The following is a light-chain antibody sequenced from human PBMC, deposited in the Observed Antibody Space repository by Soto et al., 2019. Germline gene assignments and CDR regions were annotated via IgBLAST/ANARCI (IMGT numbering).Light chain of an antibody. CDR1: SSDVGGYKY. CDR2: EVS. J-gene: IGLJ3*02. CDR3: SSYAGSNNLV. Sequence: QSVLTQPPSASGSPGQSVTISCTGTSSDVGGYKYVSWYQQHPGKAPKVMIYEVSKRPSGVPDRFSGSKSGNTASLTVSGLQGEDEADYYCSSYAGSNNLVFGGGTQLTVL. V-gene: IGLV2-8*01.